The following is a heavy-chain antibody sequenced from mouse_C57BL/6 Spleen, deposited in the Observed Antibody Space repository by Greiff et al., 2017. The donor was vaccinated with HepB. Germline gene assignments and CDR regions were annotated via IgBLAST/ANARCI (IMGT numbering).Heavy chain of an antibody. CDR2: IDPETGGT. D-gene: IGHD3-2*02. CDR1: GYTFTDYE. Sequence: VQGVESGAELVRPGASVTLSCKASGYTFTDYEMHWVKQTPVHGLEWIGAIDPETGGTAYNQKFKGKAILTADKSSSTAYMELRSLTSEDSAVYYCTRAQDYAMDYWGQGTSVTVSS. V-gene: IGHV1-15*01. J-gene: IGHJ4*01. CDR3: TRAQDYAMDY.